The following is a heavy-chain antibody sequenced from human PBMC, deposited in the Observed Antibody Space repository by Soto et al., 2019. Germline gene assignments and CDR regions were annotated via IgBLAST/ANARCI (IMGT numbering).Heavy chain of an antibody. D-gene: IGHD3-3*01. V-gene: IGHV3-64D*08. Sequence: GGSLRLSCSASGLTFSNYAVHWVRQAPGKGLEYVSAISINGDTTYYADSVKGRFVISRDDSKNTLYLQMSSLREEDTAVYYCVNVDFWSGSTSLHHGYWGQGTLVTVSS. CDR1: GLTFSNYA. CDR2: ISINGDTT. J-gene: IGHJ4*02. CDR3: VNVDFWSGSTSLHHGY.